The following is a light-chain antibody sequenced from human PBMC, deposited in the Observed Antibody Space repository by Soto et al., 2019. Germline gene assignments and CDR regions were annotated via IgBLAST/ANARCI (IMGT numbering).Light chain of an antibody. V-gene: IGKV1-5*03. Sequence: DIQLTQSPSTLSASVGDTITITCRASQSINTWLAWYQQRPGKAPKLLIYKASSLEGGVPSRFSGSGSGTEFTLPISSLQPDDFGTYYCQQYDTSPLTFGGGNKVEVK. CDR3: QQYDTSPLT. J-gene: IGKJ4*01. CDR2: KAS. CDR1: QSINTW.